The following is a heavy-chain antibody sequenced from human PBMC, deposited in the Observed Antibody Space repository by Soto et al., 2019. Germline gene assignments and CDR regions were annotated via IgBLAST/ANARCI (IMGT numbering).Heavy chain of an antibody. J-gene: IGHJ4*02. CDR2: ISGSGGST. V-gene: IGHV3-23*01. CDR1: GFSISNYA. Sequence: GGSLRLSCAASGFSISNYAMTWVRQAPGKGLEWVSAISGSGGSTYYADSVKGRFTISRDNSKNTLYLQMNSLRAEDTAVYYCAKHAEYSSSAADYWGQGTLVTSPQ. D-gene: IGHD6-6*01. CDR3: AKHAEYSSSAADY.